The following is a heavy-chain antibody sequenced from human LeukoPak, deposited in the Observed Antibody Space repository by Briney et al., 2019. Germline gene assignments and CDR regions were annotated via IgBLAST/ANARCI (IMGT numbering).Heavy chain of an antibody. Sequence: IPGGSLRLSCAASGFTFSSYSMNWVRQAPGKGLEWVSSISSSSSYIYYADSVKGRFTISRDNAKNSLYLQMNSLRAEDTAVYYCARDDNWNYGFDPWGQGTLVTVSS. CDR1: GFTFSSYS. CDR2: ISSSSSYI. V-gene: IGHV3-21*01. J-gene: IGHJ5*02. CDR3: ARDDNWNYGFDP. D-gene: IGHD1-7*01.